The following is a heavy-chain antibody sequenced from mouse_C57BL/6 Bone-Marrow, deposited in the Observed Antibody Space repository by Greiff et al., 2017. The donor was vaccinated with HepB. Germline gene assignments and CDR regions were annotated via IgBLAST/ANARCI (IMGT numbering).Heavy chain of an antibody. CDR2: INPNNGGT. V-gene: IGHV1-22*01. J-gene: IGHJ4*01. CDR3: ARWRVYYDYDEERYAMDY. CDR1: GYTFTDYN. D-gene: IGHD2-4*01. Sequence: EVQLQQSGPELVKPGASVKMSCKASGYTFTDYNMHWVKQSHGKSLEWIGYINPNNGGTSYNQKFKGKATLTVDKSSSTAYMELRSLTSEDTAVYYCARWRVYYDYDEERYAMDYWGQGTSVTVSS.